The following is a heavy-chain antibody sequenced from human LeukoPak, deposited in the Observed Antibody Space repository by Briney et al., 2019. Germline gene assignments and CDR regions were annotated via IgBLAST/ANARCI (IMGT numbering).Heavy chain of an antibody. Sequence: SVKVSCKASGGTFSSYAISWVRQAPGQGLEWMGGIIPLFGTANYAQKFQGRVTITADESTSTADMELSSLRSEDTAVYYCARVYYGSGSYYFDYWGQGTLVTVSS. CDR1: GGTFSSYA. D-gene: IGHD3-10*01. CDR2: IIPLFGTA. V-gene: IGHV1-69*13. J-gene: IGHJ4*02. CDR3: ARVYYGSGSYYFDY.